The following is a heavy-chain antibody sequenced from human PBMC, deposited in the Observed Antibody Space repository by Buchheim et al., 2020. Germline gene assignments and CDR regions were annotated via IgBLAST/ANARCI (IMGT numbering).Heavy chain of an antibody. V-gene: IGHV3-33*01. CDR1: GFTFSSYG. CDR3: ARAGIAAAGTAAGYFDY. CDR2: IWYDGSNN. Sequence: QVQLVESGGGVVQPGRSLRLSCAASGFTFSSYGMHWVRQAPGKGLEWVAVIWYDGSNNYYADSVKGRFTISRDNSKNTLYLQMNSLRAEDTAVYYCARAGIAAAGTAAGYFDYWGQGTL. D-gene: IGHD6-13*01. J-gene: IGHJ4*02.